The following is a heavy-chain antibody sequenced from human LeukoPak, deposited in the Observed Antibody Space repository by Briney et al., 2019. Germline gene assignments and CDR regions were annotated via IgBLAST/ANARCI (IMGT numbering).Heavy chain of an antibody. CDR2: IRSDGSDT. V-gene: IGHV3-74*01. CDR1: GFTFSDTW. CDR3: AKDPSSSGWYEDY. Sequence: GGSLRLSCAASGFTFSDTWMHWVRQAPGEGLVWVSRIRSDGSDTRYAESVKGRFTISRDNSKNTLYLQVNSLRAEDTAVYYCAKDPSSSGWYEDYWGQGTLVTVSS. J-gene: IGHJ4*02. D-gene: IGHD6-19*01.